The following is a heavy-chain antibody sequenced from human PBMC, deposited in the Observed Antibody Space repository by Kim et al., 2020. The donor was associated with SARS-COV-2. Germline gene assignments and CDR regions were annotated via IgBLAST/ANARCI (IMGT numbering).Heavy chain of an antibody. CDR1: GFTFTSYW. J-gene: IGHJ4*02. V-gene: IGHV5-51*01. CDR3: ARGVNYAGDY. Sequence: GESLKISCKTSGFTFTSYWIGLVRQRPGKGLEWVGLIYPTDFDTRYNPAFQGQVTISADRSITTAYLQWSNLEASDTAMYYCARGVNYAGDYWGQGTLVTVSS. D-gene: IGHD3-16*01. CDR2: IYPTDFDT.